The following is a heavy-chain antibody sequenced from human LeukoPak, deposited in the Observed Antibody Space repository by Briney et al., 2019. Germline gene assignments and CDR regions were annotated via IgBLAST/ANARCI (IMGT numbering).Heavy chain of an antibody. CDR2: TSSSGSI. V-gene: IGHV4-59*08. J-gene: IGHJ4*02. CDR3: ARARRDAYNNDVWSKSPSYCFDY. Sequence: SETLSLTCTVSGASISNEFWGWIRQPPGKGLEYIGYTSSSGSINYNPSLESRVNISVDTSKNQISLNLKFVTAADTAVYYCARARRDAYNNDVWSKSPSYCFDYWGQGTLVTVS. D-gene: IGHD5-24*01. CDR1: GASISNEF.